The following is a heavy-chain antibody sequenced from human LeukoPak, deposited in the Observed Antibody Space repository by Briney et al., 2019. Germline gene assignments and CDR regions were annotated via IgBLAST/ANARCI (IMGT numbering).Heavy chain of an antibody. CDR2: ISGSGGST. D-gene: IGHD6-13*01. CDR3: AKVAAVGYYFDY. Sequence: GGSLRLSCAASGFSFSTYSMNWVRQGPGKGLEWVSAISGSGGSTYYADSVKGRFTISRDNSKNTLYLQMNSLRAEDTAVYYCAKVAAVGYYFDYWGQGTLVTVSS. J-gene: IGHJ4*02. V-gene: IGHV3-23*01. CDR1: GFSFSTYS.